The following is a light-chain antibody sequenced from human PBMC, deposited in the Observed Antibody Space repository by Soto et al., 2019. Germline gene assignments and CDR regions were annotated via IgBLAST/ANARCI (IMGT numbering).Light chain of an antibody. CDR2: GAS. V-gene: IGKV3-15*01. J-gene: IGKJ2*01. CDR3: QQYNNWLPYT. CDR1: QSVSSN. Sequence: EIVMTQSPATLSVSPGERATLSCRASQSVSSNLAWYQQKPGQAPRLLIYGASTRATGIQARFSGSGSGTEFTLTISSLQSEDFAVYYCQQYNNWLPYTFGQVTKLEIK.